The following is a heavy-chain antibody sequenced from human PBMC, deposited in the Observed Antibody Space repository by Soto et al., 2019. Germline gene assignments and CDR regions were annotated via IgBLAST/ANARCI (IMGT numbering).Heavy chain of an antibody. D-gene: IGHD1-26*01. CDR2: IYYSGST. V-gene: IGHV4-39*01. Sequence: QLQLQESGPGLVKPSETLSLTCTVSGGSISSSSYYWGWIRQPPGKGLEWIGSIYYSGSTYYNPSLKSRYTITVDTSKNQFSLKLSSVTAADTAVYYCARLGGVYDYYFDYWGQGTLVTVSS. J-gene: IGHJ4*02. CDR3: ARLGGVYDYYFDY. CDR1: GGSISSSSYY.